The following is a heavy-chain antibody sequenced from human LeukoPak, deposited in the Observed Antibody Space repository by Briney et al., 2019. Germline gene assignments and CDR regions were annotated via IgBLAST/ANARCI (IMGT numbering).Heavy chain of an antibody. V-gene: IGHV4-39*01. CDR3: ARPGSTTGWYYFDF. CDR2: ISYGGST. D-gene: IGHD6-19*01. Sequence: PSETLPLTCTVSDGSISSTSYFWGWIRQPPGKGLEWIGSISYGGSTYYNPSLRSRVSISVDTSKNQFSLNLRSVTAADTAVYYCARPGSTTGWYYFDFWGQGTLVTVSS. J-gene: IGHJ4*02. CDR1: DGSISSTSYF.